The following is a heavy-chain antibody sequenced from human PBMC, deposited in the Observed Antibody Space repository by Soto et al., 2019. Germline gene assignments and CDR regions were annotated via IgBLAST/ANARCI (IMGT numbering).Heavy chain of an antibody. Sequence: GGSLRLSCAASGFTFSSYGMHWVRQAPGKGLEWVAVIWYDGSNKYYADSVRGRFTISRDNSKNTLYLQMNSLRAEDTAVYYCARNRYQPPYYYYYGMDVWGQGTTVTVSS. CDR1: GFTFSSYG. J-gene: IGHJ6*02. D-gene: IGHD2-2*01. V-gene: IGHV3-33*01. CDR3: ARNRYQPPYYYYYGMDV. CDR2: IWYDGSNK.